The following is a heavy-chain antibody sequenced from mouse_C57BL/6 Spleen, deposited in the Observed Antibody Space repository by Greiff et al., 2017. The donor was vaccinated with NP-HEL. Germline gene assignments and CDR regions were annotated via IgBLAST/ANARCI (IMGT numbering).Heavy chain of an antibody. Sequence: QVQLQQSGAELARPGDSVKMSCKASGYTFPSYTMHWVNQRLGQGLDWIGYINPGSGYTKYNHKFKEKATLTAAKSSSTAYMQLSSLTSEDSAVYYCARCDYDGYAMDYWGQGTSVTVSS. V-gene: IGHV1-4*01. J-gene: IGHJ4*01. CDR2: INPGSGYT. D-gene: IGHD2-4*01. CDR3: ARCDYDGYAMDY. CDR1: GYTFPSYT.